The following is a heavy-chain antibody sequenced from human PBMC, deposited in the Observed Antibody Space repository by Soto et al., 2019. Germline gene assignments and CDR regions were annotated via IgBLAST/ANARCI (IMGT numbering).Heavy chain of an antibody. CDR2: ISPTGVGT. Sequence: DVQLLESGGGLVQPGGSLRLSCAASGFTFSSHGMHWVRQAPGKGLEWVSAISPTGVGTYFADSVKGRFTISRDNSKNTLYLHMNSLGAEDTAVYYCAKGVSWGVVQYLDYWGQGTLVTVSS. J-gene: IGHJ4*02. CDR3: AKGVSWGVVQYLDY. V-gene: IGHV3-23*01. CDR1: GFTFSSHG. D-gene: IGHD3-10*01.